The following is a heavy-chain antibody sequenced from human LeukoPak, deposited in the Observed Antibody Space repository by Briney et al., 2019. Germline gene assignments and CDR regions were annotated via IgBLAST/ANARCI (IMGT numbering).Heavy chain of an antibody. CDR2: IYYSGST. D-gene: IGHD5-18*01. V-gene: IGHV4-61*01. Sequence: ASETLSLTCTVSGGSVSSGNYYWSWIRQPPGKGLEWIGYIYYSGSTNYNPSLKSRVTISVDKSKNQFSLKLSSVTAADTAVYYCAMGGMVTPLLYWGQGTLVTVSS. J-gene: IGHJ4*02. CDR3: AMGGMVTPLLY. CDR1: GGSVSSGNYY.